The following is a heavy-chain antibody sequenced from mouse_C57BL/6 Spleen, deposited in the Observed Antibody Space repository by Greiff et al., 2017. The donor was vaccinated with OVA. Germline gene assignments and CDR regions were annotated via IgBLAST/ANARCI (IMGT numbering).Heavy chain of an antibody. V-gene: IGHV8-12*01. D-gene: IGHD1-1*01. Sequence: QVTLKVSGPGILQSSQTLSLTCSFSGFSLSTSGMGVSWIRQPSGKGLEWLAHIYWDDDKRYNPSLKSRLTISKDTSRNHVFLKITSVDTADTATYYCARSLITTVVAKVFDDWGQGTTLTVSS. CDR2: IYWDDDK. CDR3: ARSLITTVVAKVFDD. CDR1: GFSLSTSGMG. J-gene: IGHJ2*01.